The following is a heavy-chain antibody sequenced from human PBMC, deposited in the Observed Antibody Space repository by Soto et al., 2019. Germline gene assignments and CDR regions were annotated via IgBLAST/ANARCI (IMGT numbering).Heavy chain of an antibody. CDR2: INPNNGDT. CDR1: GYTFTGYF. V-gene: IGHV1-2*02. CDR3: ARIKTSNDYRGGIAY. Sequence: ASVKVSCKASGYTFTGYFVHWVRQAPGQGLEWMGWINPNNGDTNYAQNFQGRVTMTRDTSINTAYMELSRLRSDDTAVYYCARIKTSNDYRGGIAYWGQGALVTVSS. D-gene: IGHD1-1*01. J-gene: IGHJ4*02.